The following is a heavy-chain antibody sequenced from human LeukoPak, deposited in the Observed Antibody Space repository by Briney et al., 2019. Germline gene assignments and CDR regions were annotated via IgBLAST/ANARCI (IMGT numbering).Heavy chain of an antibody. Sequence: GGSLRLSCAASGFTFSSYWMSWVRQAPGKGLEWVANIKQDGSEKYYVDSVKGRFTISRDNAKNSLYLQMNSLRAEDTAVYYCARDRGYYDSSGLSWGQGTMVTVSS. V-gene: IGHV3-7*01. CDR2: IKQDGSEK. J-gene: IGHJ3*01. D-gene: IGHD3-22*01. CDR1: GFTFSSYW. CDR3: ARDRGYYDSSGLS.